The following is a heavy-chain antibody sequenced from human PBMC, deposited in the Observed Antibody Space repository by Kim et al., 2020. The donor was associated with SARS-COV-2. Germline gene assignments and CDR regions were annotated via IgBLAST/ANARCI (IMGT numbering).Heavy chain of an antibody. CDR3: ARGPNPPAAGY. D-gene: IGHD2-15*01. Sequence: SETLSLTCTVSGYSISSGYYWGWIRQPPGKGLEWIGSIYHSGSTYYSPSLESRVIISVDTSKNQFSLKLSSVTAADTAVYYCARGPNPPAAGYWGQGTLVTVSS. J-gene: IGHJ4*02. V-gene: IGHV4-38-2*02. CDR1: GYSISSGYY. CDR2: IYHSGST.